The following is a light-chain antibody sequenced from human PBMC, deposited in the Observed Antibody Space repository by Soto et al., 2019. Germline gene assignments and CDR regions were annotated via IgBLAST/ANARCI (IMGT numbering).Light chain of an antibody. V-gene: IGLV1-40*01. CDR2: GNS. J-gene: IGLJ1*01. Sequence: QSVLTQPPSVSGAPGQRVTISCTGSSPNIGAGYDVHWYQQLPGTAPKLLIYGNSNRPSGVPDRFSVSKSGTSASLAITGLQAEDEADYYCQSYDSSLSVLFGTGTKVTVL. CDR3: QSYDSSLSVL. CDR1: SPNIGAGYD.